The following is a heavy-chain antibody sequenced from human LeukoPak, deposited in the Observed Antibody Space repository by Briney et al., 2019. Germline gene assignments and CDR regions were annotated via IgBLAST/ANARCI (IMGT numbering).Heavy chain of an antibody. CDR3: ATGLSGWLRYGDFDY. CDR1: GYTFTGYY. Sequence: ASVKVSCKASGYTFTGYYMHWVRQAPGQGLEWMGWINPNSGGTNYAQKFQGRVTMTRDTSISTAYMELSRLRADDTAGYYCATGLSGWLRYGDFDYWGKGTLVTVSS. CDR2: INPNSGGT. J-gene: IGHJ4*02. V-gene: IGHV1-2*02. D-gene: IGHD5-18*01.